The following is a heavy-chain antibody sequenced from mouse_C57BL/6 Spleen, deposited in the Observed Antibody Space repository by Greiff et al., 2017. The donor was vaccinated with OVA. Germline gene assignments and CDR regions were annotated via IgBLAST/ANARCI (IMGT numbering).Heavy chain of an antibody. V-gene: IGHV5-4*01. Sequence: EVQLVESGGGLVKPGGSLKLSCAASGFTFSSYAMSWVRQTPEKRLEWVATISDGGSYTYYPDNVKGRFTISRDNAKNNLYLQMSHLKSEDTAMYYCARSSYYYGPFDYWGQGTTLTVSS. J-gene: IGHJ2*01. CDR1: GFTFSSYA. CDR3: ARSSYYYGPFDY. CDR2: ISDGGSYT. D-gene: IGHD1-1*01.